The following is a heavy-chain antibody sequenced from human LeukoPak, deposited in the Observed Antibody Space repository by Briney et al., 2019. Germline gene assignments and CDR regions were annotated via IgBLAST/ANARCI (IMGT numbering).Heavy chain of an antibody. J-gene: IGHJ4*02. D-gene: IGHD3-22*01. CDR2: IYYSGST. Sequence: PSQTLSLTCTVSGGSISSGGYYWSWIRQHPGKGLEWIGYIYYSGSTYYNPSLKSRVTISVDTSKNQFSLKLSSVTAADTAVYYCARNYYDSSGYYYGEQYYFDYWGQGTLVTVSS. CDR3: ARNYYDSSGYYYGEQYYFDY. V-gene: IGHV4-31*03. CDR1: GGSISSGGYY.